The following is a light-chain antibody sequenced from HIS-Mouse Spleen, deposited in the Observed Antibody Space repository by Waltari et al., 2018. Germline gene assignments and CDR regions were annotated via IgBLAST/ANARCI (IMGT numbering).Light chain of an antibody. CDR3: AAWDDSLSGPRV. CDR2: RNN. J-gene: IGLJ2*01. V-gene: IGLV1-47*01. CDR1: SSNIGSNY. Sequence: QSVLTQPPSASGTPGQRVTISCSRSSSNIGSNYVYWYHQLPGTAPKLLIYRNNQRPSGVPDRFSGSKSGTSASLAISGLRSEDEADYYCAAWDDSLSGPRVFGGGTKLTVL.